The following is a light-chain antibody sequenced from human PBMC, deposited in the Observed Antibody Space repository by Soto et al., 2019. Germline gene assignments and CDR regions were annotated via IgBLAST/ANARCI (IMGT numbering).Light chain of an antibody. V-gene: IGKV3-11*01. CDR2: DAS. CDR3: QQRSSWRT. Sequence: EIVLTQSAATLSLSRGERATPSCRASQSVSSYLAWYQQKPGQAPRLLIYDASNRATGIPARFSGSGSGTDFTLTISSLEPEDSAIYYCQQRSSWRTFGQGTKV. CDR1: QSVSSY. J-gene: IGKJ1*01.